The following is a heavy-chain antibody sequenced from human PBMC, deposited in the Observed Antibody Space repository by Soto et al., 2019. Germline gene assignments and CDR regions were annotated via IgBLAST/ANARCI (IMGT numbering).Heavy chain of an antibody. J-gene: IGHJ5*02. Sequence: QVQLVQSGAEVKKPGSSVKVSCKASGGTFSSYAISWVRQAPGQGLEWMGGIIPIFGTANYAQKFQGRVTITATESTSTASMELSSLRSEDTAVYYCARVNNGDYPIGWFDPWGQGTLVTVSS. CDR1: GGTFSSYA. D-gene: IGHD4-17*01. V-gene: IGHV1-69*01. CDR2: IIPIFGTA. CDR3: ARVNNGDYPIGWFDP.